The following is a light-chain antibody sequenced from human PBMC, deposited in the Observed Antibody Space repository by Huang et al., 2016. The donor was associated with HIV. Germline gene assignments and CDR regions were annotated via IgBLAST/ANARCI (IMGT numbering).Light chain of an antibody. CDR1: QSVTSD. Sequence: EIEMTQSPAILSVSPGERATLSCRASQSVTSDLAWYLQKPGPAPRLLIYGASTRAIGIPAKFNGTGSGTEFSLSISNLQSDDFGVYYCQQYNDWPPLTFGGGTKVEI. CDR3: QQYNDWPPLT. J-gene: IGKJ4*01. V-gene: IGKV3-15*01. CDR2: GAS.